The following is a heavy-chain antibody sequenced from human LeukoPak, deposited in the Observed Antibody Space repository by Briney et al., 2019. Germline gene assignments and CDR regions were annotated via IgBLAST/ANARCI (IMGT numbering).Heavy chain of an antibody. CDR3: ARGDPFDY. Sequence: ASMKVSCKTSEYTFTNYYMHWVRQAPGQGLEWMGIINPSGGSTTYAQKFQGRVTMARDTSTRTLYMELSSLRPDDTAVYYCARGDPFDYWGQGTLVTVSS. V-gene: IGHV1-46*01. CDR2: INPSGGST. CDR1: EYTFTNYY. J-gene: IGHJ4*02.